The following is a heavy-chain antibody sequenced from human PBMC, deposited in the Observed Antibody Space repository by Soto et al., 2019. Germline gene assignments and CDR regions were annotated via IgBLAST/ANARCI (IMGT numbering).Heavy chain of an antibody. CDR1: GGSFSGYY. Sequence: TSETLSLTCAVYGGSFSGYYWSWIRQPPGKGLEWIGEINHSGSTNYNPSLKSRVTISVDTSKNQFSLKLSSVTAADTAVYYCARTGTTRVPGYWGQGTLVTVSS. D-gene: IGHD1-1*01. V-gene: IGHV4-34*01. J-gene: IGHJ4*02. CDR2: INHSGST. CDR3: ARTGTTRVPGY.